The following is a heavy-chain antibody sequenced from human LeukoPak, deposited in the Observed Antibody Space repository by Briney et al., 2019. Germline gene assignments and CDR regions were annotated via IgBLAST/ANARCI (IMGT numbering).Heavy chain of an antibody. Sequence: SGPTLVKPTQTLTLTCTFSGFSLSTSGMRVSWIRQPPGKALEWLARIDWDDDKFYSTFLKTRLSISKDTSKNQVVLTMTNMDSMDTATYYCAQASQNQFYYMDVWGKGTTVTVSS. J-gene: IGHJ6*03. CDR3: AQASQNQFYYMDV. CDR1: GFSLSTSGMR. CDR2: IDWDDDK. V-gene: IGHV2-70*04.